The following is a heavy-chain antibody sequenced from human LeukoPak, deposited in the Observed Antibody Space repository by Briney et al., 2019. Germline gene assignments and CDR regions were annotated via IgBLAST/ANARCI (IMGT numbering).Heavy chain of an antibody. CDR2: IKQDGSGK. Sequence: GGSLRLSCAASEFIFSGYWMNWVRQAPGKGLEWVANIKQDGSGKQYVDSVRGRFTISRDNAKNSLYLQMNSLRVEDTAVYYCAKDGFGGAADYWGQGTLVTVSS. CDR3: AKDGFGGAADY. D-gene: IGHD3-3*01. CDR1: EFIFSGYW. V-gene: IGHV3-7*01. J-gene: IGHJ4*02.